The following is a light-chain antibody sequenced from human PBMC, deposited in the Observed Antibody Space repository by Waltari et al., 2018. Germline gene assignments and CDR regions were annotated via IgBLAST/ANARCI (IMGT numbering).Light chain of an antibody. V-gene: IGKV3-20*01. J-gene: IGKJ2*01. CDR2: GAS. Sequence: EIVLTQSPGTLSLSPGERATLFCRASQSLSSTYLAWYQQKPGQAPKLLIYGASSRDTGIPDRFSGSGSGTEFTLSISRLEPEDSAVYYCQQYGRSPYTFGQGTKREIK. CDR1: QSLSSTY. CDR3: QQYGRSPYT.